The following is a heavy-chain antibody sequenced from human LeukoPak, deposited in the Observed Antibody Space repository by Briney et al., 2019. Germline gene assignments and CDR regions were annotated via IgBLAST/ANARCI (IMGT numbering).Heavy chain of an antibody. CDR3: ARDRIYFSGGSCYYYGMDV. CDR1: GYAFTSYG. D-gene: IGHD2-15*01. J-gene: IGHJ6*02. CDR2: TSDCNGSR. Sequence: AAVKVSCKASGYAFTSYGISWVRPAPGRGLEWMGWTSDCNGSRNTAQKLQGRGTMTTDTATSTAYLELRSLRSDDTAVYYCARDRIYFSGGSCYYYGMDVWGQGTTVTVSS. V-gene: IGHV1-18*01.